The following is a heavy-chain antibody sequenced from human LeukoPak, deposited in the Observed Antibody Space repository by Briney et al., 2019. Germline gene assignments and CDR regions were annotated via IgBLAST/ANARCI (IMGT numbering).Heavy chain of an antibody. Sequence: PGRSLRLFCAASGFTFSNYWMSCVRQAPGKGLEWVANIKEDGSEKHYVDSVKGRFTISRDNAKNSLYLQMNSLRVEDTAVYYCARTIRGYWGQGTLVTVSS. V-gene: IGHV3-7*03. CDR2: IKEDGSEK. CDR1: GFTFSNYW. CDR3: ARTIRGY. J-gene: IGHJ4*02. D-gene: IGHD3-10*01.